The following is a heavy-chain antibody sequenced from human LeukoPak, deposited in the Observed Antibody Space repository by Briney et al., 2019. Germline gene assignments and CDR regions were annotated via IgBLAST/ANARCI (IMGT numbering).Heavy chain of an antibody. CDR2: TYYNGDT. Sequence: SETLSLTCTVSGGSISSDYWSWIRQPPGKGLEWIGYTYYNGDTNYNPSLKSRVTISVDTSKNQFSLKLSSVTAADTAVYYCARSGYSYGLVDYWGQGTLVTVSS. V-gene: IGHV4-59*01. CDR1: GGSISSDY. J-gene: IGHJ4*02. D-gene: IGHD5-18*01. CDR3: ARSGYSYGLVDY.